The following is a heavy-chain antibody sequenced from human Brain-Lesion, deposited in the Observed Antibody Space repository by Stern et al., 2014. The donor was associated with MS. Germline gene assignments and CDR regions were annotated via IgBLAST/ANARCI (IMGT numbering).Heavy chain of an antibody. Sequence: EVQLVQSGGGLVQPGGSLRLSCAASGFNFSSYWMHWVRQFPEKGLCWVSQINRGGSDTSYADSVKGRFSISRDNIRNMLYLRMTSLRAEDTAVYYCARGVGDYWGQGARVTVSS. CDR3: ARGVGDY. D-gene: IGHD3-16*01. CDR2: INRGGSDT. CDR1: GFNFSSYW. J-gene: IGHJ4*02. V-gene: IGHV3-74*02.